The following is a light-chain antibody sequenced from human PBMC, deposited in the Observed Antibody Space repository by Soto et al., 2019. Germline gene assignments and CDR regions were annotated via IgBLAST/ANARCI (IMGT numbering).Light chain of an antibody. J-gene: IGLJ1*01. CDR2: DVS. CDR3: CSCRSSSTLV. CDR1: RSDVGGYNY. V-gene: IGLV2-14*01. Sequence: QSALTQPASVSGSPGQSITISCTGTRSDVGGYNYVSWYQQHPGKAPKLMIYDVSNRPSGVSYRFSGSKSGNTASLTISGLEDEDEAYCYCCSCRSSSTLVFGTGTKLTVL.